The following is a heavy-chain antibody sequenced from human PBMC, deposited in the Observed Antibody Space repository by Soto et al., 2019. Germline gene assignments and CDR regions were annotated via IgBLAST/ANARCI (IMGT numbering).Heavy chain of an antibody. CDR1: GFNFSNHW. V-gene: IGHV3-74*01. Sequence: GGSLRLSCAASGFNFSNHWMHWVRQRPGEGLVCVSLITSDGKSKAYAESVKGRFAISRDNAKNTLYLQMNGLTAEDTAVYYCAGESGDWLLNWFDPWGLGTLVTVS. J-gene: IGHJ5*02. D-gene: IGHD2-21*02. CDR2: ITSDGKSK. CDR3: AGESGDWLLNWFDP.